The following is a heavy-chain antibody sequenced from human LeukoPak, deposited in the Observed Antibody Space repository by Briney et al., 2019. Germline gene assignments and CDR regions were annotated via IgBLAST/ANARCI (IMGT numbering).Heavy chain of an antibody. CDR3: ARDQPGSGYDSYNWFDP. CDR2: IIPIFGTA. J-gene: IGHJ5*02. V-gene: IGHV1-69*05. CDR1: GRTFTRCA. D-gene: IGHD5-12*01. Sequence: SVKVSCQASGRTFTRCAFSWVRQAPGQGLEWMGGIIPIFGTANYAQKFQGRVTITTDESTSTAYMELSSLRSEDTAVYYCARDQPGSGYDSYNWFDPWGQGTLVTVSS.